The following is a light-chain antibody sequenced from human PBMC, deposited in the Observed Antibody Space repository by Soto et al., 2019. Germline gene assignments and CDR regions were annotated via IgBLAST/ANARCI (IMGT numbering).Light chain of an antibody. V-gene: IGKV3-20*01. CDR3: QQYDSSTRYT. CDR1: QSVSSTY. CDR2: GAS. Sequence: EIVLTQSPGTLSLSPGERATLSCRASQSVSSTYLAWYQQKPGQAPRLLIYGASSRATGIPDRFSGSGSGTDFTLTINRLEPEDFAVYYCQQYDSSTRYTFGQGTKPEI. J-gene: IGKJ2*01.